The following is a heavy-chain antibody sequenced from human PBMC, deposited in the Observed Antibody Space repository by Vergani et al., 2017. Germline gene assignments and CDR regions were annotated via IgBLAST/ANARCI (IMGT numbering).Heavy chain of an antibody. D-gene: IGHD6-13*01. V-gene: IGHV3-30*04. J-gene: IGHJ6*02. CDR3: AKELVYGIAAAERGYYYGMDV. Sequence: QVQLVESGGGVVQPGRSLRLSCAASGFTFSSYAMHWVRQAPGKGLEWVAVISYDGSNKYYADSVKGRFTISRDNSKNTLYLQMNSLRAEDTAVYYCAKELVYGIAAAERGYYYGMDVWGQGP. CDR1: GFTFSSYA. CDR2: ISYDGSNK.